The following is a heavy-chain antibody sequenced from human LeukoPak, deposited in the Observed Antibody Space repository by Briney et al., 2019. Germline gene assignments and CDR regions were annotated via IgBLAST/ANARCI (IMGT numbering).Heavy chain of an antibody. J-gene: IGHJ4*02. Sequence: GGSLRLSCAASGFTFSSYGMHWVRQAPGKGLEWVAFIRYDGSNKYYADSVKGRFTISRDNSKNTLYLQVNSLRAEDTAVYYCALGQLWDFDYWGQGTLVTVSS. D-gene: IGHD5-18*01. CDR2: IRYDGSNK. V-gene: IGHV3-30*02. CDR1: GFTFSSYG. CDR3: ALGQLWDFDY.